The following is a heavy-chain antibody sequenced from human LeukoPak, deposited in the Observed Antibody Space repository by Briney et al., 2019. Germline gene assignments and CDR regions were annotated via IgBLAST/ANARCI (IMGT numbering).Heavy chain of an antibody. CDR3: ARDRAYDFWSGSPYYFDY. J-gene: IGHJ4*02. CDR1: GFTFSSYA. D-gene: IGHD3-3*01. V-gene: IGHV3-30*04. Sequence: GRSLRLSCAASGFTFSSYAMHWVRQAPGKGLEWVAVISYDGSNKYYADSVKGRFTISRDNSKNTLYLQMNSLRAEDTAVYYCARDRAYDFWSGSPYYFDYWGQGTLVTVSS. CDR2: ISYDGSNK.